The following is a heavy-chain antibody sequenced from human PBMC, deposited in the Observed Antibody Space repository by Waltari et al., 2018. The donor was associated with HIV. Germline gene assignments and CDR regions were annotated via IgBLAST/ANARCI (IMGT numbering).Heavy chain of an antibody. J-gene: IGHJ6*02. D-gene: IGHD3-10*01. CDR3: ARDRGSGNGWNYYGMDV. CDR1: GFPLAKFA. CDR2: ISWNSGSI. V-gene: IGHV3-9*01. Sequence: EEQLVESGGGLVQPGRSLRLSCAASGFPLAKFAFPWSRQVPGKGLEWVSGISWNSGSILYAASVKGRFTISRDNAENSLYLQMNSLEAEDSALYYCARDRGSGNGWNYYGMDVWGQGATVTVSS.